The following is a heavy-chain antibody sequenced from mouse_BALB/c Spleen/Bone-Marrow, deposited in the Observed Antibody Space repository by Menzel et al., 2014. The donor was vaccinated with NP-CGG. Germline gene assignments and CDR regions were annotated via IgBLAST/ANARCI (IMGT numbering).Heavy chain of an antibody. V-gene: IGHV14-4*02. CDR3: TFYRFPPPWLVY. CDR1: GFNIKDYY. CDR2: IDPENGDT. Sequence: VQLQQSGAELVRSGASVKLSCTASGFNIKDYYMHWVKQRPEQGLERIGWIDPENGDTEYAPKFQGKATMTADTSSNTAYLQLSSLTSEDTAVYYCTFYRFPPPWLVYWGQGTLVTVSA. J-gene: IGHJ3*01. D-gene: IGHD2-14*01.